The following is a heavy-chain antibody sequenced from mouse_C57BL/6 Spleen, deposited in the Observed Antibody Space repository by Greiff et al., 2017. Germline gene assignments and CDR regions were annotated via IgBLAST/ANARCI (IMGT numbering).Heavy chain of an antibody. CDR3: ARGSSGAWYFDV. V-gene: IGHV5-17*01. Sequence: EVKLVESGGGLVKPGGSLKLSCAASGFTFSDYGMHWVRQAPEKGLEWVAYISSGSSTIYYADTVKGRFTISRDNAKNTLFLQMTSLRSEDTAMYYCARGSSGAWYFDVWGTGTTVTVSS. D-gene: IGHD1-1*01. CDR1: GFTFSDYG. CDR2: ISSGSSTI. J-gene: IGHJ1*03.